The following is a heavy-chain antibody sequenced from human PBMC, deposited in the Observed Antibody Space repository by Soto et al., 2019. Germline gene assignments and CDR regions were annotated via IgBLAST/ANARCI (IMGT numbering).Heavy chain of an antibody. J-gene: IGHJ4*02. CDR3: AKEDTSSGSLDY. D-gene: IGHD6-19*01. CDR1: GFDFGDNA. Sequence: GALRLSCSASGFDFGDNAISRVLQAPGNGLEWVSGISDSGATTYYADAVRGRFTSSRDNSKNTLYLQMKSLRAEDSASYYCAKEDTSSGSLDYWGQGALVTVSS. V-gene: IGHV3-23*01. CDR2: ISDSGATT.